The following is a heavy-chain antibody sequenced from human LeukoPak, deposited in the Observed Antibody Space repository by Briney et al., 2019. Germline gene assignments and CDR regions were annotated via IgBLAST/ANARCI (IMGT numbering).Heavy chain of an antibody. V-gene: IGHV3-30-3*01. CDR1: GFTFDSYA. J-gene: IGHJ6*02. Sequence: TGGSLRLSCEASGFTFDSYAIHWVRQAPGKGLDWVAVISEGGNNKYHADSVKGRFTISRDNAENSLYLQMNSLRAENTAVYYCTRGHYGLEVWGQGTTVTVSS. CDR3: TRGHYGLEV. CDR2: ISEGGNNK.